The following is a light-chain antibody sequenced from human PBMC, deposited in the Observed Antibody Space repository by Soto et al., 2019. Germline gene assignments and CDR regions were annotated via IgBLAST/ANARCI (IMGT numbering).Light chain of an antibody. J-gene: IGKJ2*01. V-gene: IGKV1-39*01. CDR1: QNIFTY. Sequence: DIQMTQSQSSLSASVGDRVTITCRASQNIFTYLNWYQQRPGKAPNLLIYAASNLQSGVPSRFSGSGSGTDFTLTISSLQPEDFATYYCQHSYSSPTFGQGTKLEIK. CDR2: AAS. CDR3: QHSYSSPT.